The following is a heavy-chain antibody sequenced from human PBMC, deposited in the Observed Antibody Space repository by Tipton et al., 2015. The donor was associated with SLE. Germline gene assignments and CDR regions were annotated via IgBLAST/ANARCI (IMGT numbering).Heavy chain of an antibody. CDR2: IYPADSHT. V-gene: IGHV5-51*01. CDR3: ARRGYSVYDWNAFDI. J-gene: IGHJ3*02. Sequence: QSGAEVKKPGESLKISCKGSGYSFTSYWIGWVRQMPGKGLEWMGIIYPADSHTTYSPSFQGQVTISADESISTAYLQWSSLKASDTAMYYCARRGYSVYDWNAFDIWGQGTMVTVSS. CDR1: GYSFTSYW. D-gene: IGHD5/OR15-5a*01.